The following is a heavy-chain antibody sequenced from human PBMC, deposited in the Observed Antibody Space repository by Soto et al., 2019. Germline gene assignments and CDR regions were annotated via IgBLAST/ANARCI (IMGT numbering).Heavy chain of an antibody. Sequence: SETLSLTCTVSGSSISSGGYYWSWIRQHPGKGLEWIGYIYYSGSTNYNHSLKSRVTISVDTSKNQFSLKLSSVTAADTAVYYCARALNDYGDYVWFDPWGQGTLVTVSS. V-gene: IGHV4-61*08. D-gene: IGHD4-17*01. CDR2: IYYSGST. J-gene: IGHJ5*02. CDR1: GSSISSGGYY. CDR3: ARALNDYGDYVWFDP.